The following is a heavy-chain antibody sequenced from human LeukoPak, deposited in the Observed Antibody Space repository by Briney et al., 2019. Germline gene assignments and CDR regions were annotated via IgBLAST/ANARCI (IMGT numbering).Heavy chain of an antibody. CDR3: ARDANPFRIAAAVKLGLVWFDP. D-gene: IGHD6-13*01. Sequence: GASVKVSCKASGYTFTSYDINWVRQATGQGLEWMGWMNPNSGNTGYAQKFQGRVTITRNTSISTAYMELSSLRSEDTAVYYCARDANPFRIAAAVKLGLVWFDPWGQGTLVTVSS. CDR2: MNPNSGNT. J-gene: IGHJ5*02. CDR1: GYTFTSYD. V-gene: IGHV1-8*03.